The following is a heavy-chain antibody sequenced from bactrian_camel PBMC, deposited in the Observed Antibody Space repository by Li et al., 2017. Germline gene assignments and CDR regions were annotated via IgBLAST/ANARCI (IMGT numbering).Heavy chain of an antibody. D-gene: IGHD3*01. CDR3: AALGGHWSCNY. V-gene: IGHV3S53*01. Sequence: HVQLVESGGGSVQAGGSLTLTCAASYYISTYCMGWYRQAPGKGRELVAGMGSITGTTYADSAKGRFTISQDNAKNKGYLLMNNLKTEDTAVYSCAALGGHWSCNYWGQGTQVTVS. J-gene: IGHJ4*01. CDR1: YYISTYC. CDR2: MGSITGT.